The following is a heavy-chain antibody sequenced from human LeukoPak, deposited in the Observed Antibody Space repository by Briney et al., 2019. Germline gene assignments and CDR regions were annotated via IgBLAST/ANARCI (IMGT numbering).Heavy chain of an antibody. CDR2: IYYSGST. D-gene: IGHD6-19*01. Sequence: SETLSLTCTVSGGSISSYYWSWIRQHPGKGLEWIGYIYYSGSTYYNPSLKSRVTISVDTSKNQFSLKLSSVTAADTAVYYCASEFVAGIAVAGTSGAFDIWGQGTMVTVSS. J-gene: IGHJ3*02. CDR1: GGSISSYY. V-gene: IGHV4-59*06. CDR3: ASEFVAGIAVAGTSGAFDI.